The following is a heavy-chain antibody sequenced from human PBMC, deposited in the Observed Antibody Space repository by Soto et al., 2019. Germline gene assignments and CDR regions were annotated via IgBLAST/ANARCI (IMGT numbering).Heavy chain of an antibody. Sequence: ASVKVSCKASGYTFTSYGISWVRQAPGQGLEWMGWISAYNANTNYAQKLQGRVTMTTDTTTSTSYMELRSLRSDDTAVYFCARDRLGATGDYWGQGTLVTVSS. CDR2: ISAYNANT. CDR3: ARDRLGATGDY. CDR1: GYTFTSYG. D-gene: IGHD1-26*01. V-gene: IGHV1-18*01. J-gene: IGHJ4*02.